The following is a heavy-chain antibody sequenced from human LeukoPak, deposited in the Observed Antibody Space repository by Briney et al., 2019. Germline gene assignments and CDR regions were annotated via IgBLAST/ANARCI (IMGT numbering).Heavy chain of an antibody. V-gene: IGHV3-66*01. D-gene: IGHD4-17*01. Sequence: GGSLRLSCAASGFSVTSNHMNWVRQAPGKGLEWVSIIYTGGTTHYADSLNDRFTISRDDSINTLYLQMNSLKTEDTAVYYCTRTPDYGDYEEVYWGQGTLVTVSS. J-gene: IGHJ4*02. CDR1: GFSVTSNH. CDR3: TRTPDYGDYEEVY. CDR2: IYTGGTT.